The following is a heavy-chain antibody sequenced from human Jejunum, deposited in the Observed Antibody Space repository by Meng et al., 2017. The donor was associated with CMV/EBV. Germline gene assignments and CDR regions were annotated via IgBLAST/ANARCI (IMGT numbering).Heavy chain of an antibody. D-gene: IGHD6-13*01. J-gene: IGHJ4*02. CDR1: VGSISGYT. V-gene: IGHV4-4*07. Sequence: GPEVWRPPGSLSPTTTVSVGSISGYTWNRGRQPAGEGVGWSGRVYMSGSTNYNPSLRSRVAMSVDTSKTQFSLRLTSVTAADTAVYYCARDRMAAPGTFEYWGQGTLVTVSS. CDR3: ARDRMAAPGTFEY. CDR2: VYMSGST.